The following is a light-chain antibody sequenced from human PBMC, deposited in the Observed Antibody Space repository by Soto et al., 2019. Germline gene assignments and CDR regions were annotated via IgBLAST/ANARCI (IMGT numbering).Light chain of an antibody. CDR2: DAS. CDR1: QSISTH. V-gene: IGKV3-11*01. Sequence: IVLTQSPATLSLSPGERATLSCRAGQSISTHLAWDQQKSGQAPRLLIYDASNRATGTPARFSGSGSGTDFTLTISSLEPEDSAVYYCQQRYVWLTFGGGTKVEIK. J-gene: IGKJ4*01. CDR3: QQRYVWLT.